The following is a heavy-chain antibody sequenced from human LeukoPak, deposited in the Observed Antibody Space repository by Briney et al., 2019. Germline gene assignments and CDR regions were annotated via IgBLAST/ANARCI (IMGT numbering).Heavy chain of an antibody. CDR3: AKDSYYDFWNDDYSGAPAAYYYYYMDV. Sequence: GGSLRLSCVGSGFTFSTYGMHWVRQAPGRGLEWVTFIRYDGTNKYYAGSVKGRFTISRDNSKNMLYLQMNSLRAEDTAVYYCAKDSYYDFWNDDYSGAPAAYYYYYMDVWGNGTTVTVSS. CDR2: IRYDGTNK. J-gene: IGHJ6*03. V-gene: IGHV3-30*02. D-gene: IGHD3-3*01. CDR1: GFTFSTYG.